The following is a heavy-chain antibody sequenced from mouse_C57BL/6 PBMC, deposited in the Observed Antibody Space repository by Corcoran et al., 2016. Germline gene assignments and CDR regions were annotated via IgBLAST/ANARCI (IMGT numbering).Heavy chain of an antibody. CDR1: GYSITSGYY. J-gene: IGHJ2*01. CDR2: ISYDGSN. Sequence: DVQLQESGPGLVKPSQSLSLTCSVTGYSITSGYYWNWIRQFPGNKLEWMGYISYDGSNNYNPSLKNRISITRDTSKNQFFLKLNSVTTEDTATYYCASRGFDYWGQSTTLTVSS. V-gene: IGHV3-6*01. CDR3: ASRGFDY.